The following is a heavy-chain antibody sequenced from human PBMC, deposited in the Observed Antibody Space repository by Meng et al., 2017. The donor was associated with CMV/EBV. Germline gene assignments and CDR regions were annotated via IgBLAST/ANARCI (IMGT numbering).Heavy chain of an antibody. CDR3: GHRSRYGYHGY. J-gene: IGHJ4*02. CDR1: GFSLSTSGVG. Sequence: EAGRTLLKPTPTLPLPCTFFGFSLSTSGVGVGSLRQPPGKALELLEIIYWDNDKRYSPSLKRRLTITKNTTNHQVVLMRTNMDPVDTAKYYWGHRSRYGYHGYWGQGTLVTVSS. V-gene: IGHV2-5*02. D-gene: IGHD5-18*01. CDR2: IYWDNDK.